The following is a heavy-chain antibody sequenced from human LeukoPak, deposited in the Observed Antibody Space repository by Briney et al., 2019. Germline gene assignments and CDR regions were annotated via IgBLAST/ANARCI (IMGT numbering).Heavy chain of an antibody. J-gene: IGHJ4*02. CDR3: ATSYDAPGNL. Sequence: PGGSLRLSCAASEFTFSRYWMHWVRQAPGKGLVWVARINSEGSSTSYADSVRGRFTISRDNAKNTLSLQMNSLRAGDTAVYYCATSYDAPGNLWGQGTLVTVSS. V-gene: IGHV3-74*01. CDR2: INSEGSST. CDR1: EFTFSRYW. D-gene: IGHD3-22*01.